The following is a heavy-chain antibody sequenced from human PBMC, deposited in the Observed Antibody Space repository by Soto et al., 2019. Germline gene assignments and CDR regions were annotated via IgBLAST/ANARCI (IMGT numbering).Heavy chain of an antibody. CDR2: ISGYNGNT. CDR1: GYTFTMSG. V-gene: IGHV1-18*01. Sequence: QVQLEQSGAEVKKPGASVKVSCKSSGYTFTMSGISWVRQAPGQGLEWMGWISGYNGNTNYEQKFQDRVTMTTDTSTNTAYMELRSLRSDDTAVYYCAREGPWPYYYYGMDVWGQGTTVTVSS. CDR3: AREGPWPYYYYGMDV. J-gene: IGHJ6*02.